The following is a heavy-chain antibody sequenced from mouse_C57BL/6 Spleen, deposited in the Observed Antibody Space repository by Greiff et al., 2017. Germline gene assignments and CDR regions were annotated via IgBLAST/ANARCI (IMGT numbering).Heavy chain of an antibody. CDR3: ARSIIGCAY. Sequence: QVQLQQPGAELVMPGASVKLSCKASGYTFTSYWMHWVKQRPGQGLEWIGEIDPSDSYTNYNQKFKGKSTLAVDKSSSTAYMQLSSLTSEDSAVYYCARSIIGCAYWGQGTLVTVSA. D-gene: IGHD1-2*01. V-gene: IGHV1-69*01. J-gene: IGHJ3*01. CDR2: IDPSDSYT. CDR1: GYTFTSYW.